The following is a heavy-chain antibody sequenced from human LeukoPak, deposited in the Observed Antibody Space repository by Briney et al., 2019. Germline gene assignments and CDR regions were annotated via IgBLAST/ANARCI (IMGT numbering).Heavy chain of an antibody. J-gene: IGHJ4*02. CDR1: GFTFSSYW. CDR2: INSDGSST. CDR3: AKAGNLGSGWYYFDY. V-gene: IGHV3-74*01. D-gene: IGHD6-19*01. Sequence: GGSLRLSCAASGFTFSSYWMHWVRQAPGKGLVWVSRINSDGSSTSYADSVKGRFTISRDNAKNTLYLQMNSLRADDTAVYYCAKAGNLGSGWYYFDYWGQGTLVTVSS.